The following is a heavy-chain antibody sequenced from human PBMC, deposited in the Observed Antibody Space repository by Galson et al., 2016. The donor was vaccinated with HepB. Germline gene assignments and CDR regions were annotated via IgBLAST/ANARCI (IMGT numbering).Heavy chain of an antibody. CDR1: EYTFTSYY. D-gene: IGHD2-8*01. CDR2: INPSGGST. CDR3: ASTVSLYALGSDAVDI. V-gene: IGHV1-46*01. Sequence: SVKVSCKASEYTFTSYYMHWVRQAPGQGLEWMGIINPSGGSTSYAQKFQGRVTMTRDTSTSTVYMELSSLRSEDTAVYYCASTVSLYALGSDAVDIWGQGTMVTVSS. J-gene: IGHJ3*02.